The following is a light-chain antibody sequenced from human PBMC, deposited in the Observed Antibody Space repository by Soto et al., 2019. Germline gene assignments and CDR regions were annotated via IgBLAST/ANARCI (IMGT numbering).Light chain of an antibody. V-gene: IGKV3-15*01. J-gene: IGKJ1*01. CDR1: QSVGSS. CDR2: GAS. CDR3: QQYHDWPRT. Sequence: EIVMTQSPVTLSVSPGERATLSCRASQSVGSSLAWYQQTPGQAPRLVIYGASTRATGTPARFSGGGSGTEFTLTISSLQSEDFAVYYCQQYHDWPRTFGQGTKVDI.